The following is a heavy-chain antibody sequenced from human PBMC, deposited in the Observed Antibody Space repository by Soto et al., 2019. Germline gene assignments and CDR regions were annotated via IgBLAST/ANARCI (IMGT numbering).Heavy chain of an antibody. CDR3: ARGIAAPSFYGMDV. J-gene: IGHJ6*02. CDR2: IYTSGST. V-gene: IGHV4-4*07. Sequence: SETLSLNCTVSGGSISSYYWSWIRQPAGKGLEWIGRIYTSGSTNYNPSLKSRVTMSVDTSKNQFSLKLSSVTAADTAVYYCARGIAAPSFYGMDVWGQGTTVTVSS. D-gene: IGHD6-6*01. CDR1: GGSISSYY.